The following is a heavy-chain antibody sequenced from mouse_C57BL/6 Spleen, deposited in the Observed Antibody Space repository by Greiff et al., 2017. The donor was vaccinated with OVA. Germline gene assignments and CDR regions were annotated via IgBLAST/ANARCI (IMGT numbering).Heavy chain of an antibody. D-gene: IGHD2-3*01. Sequence: EVQLQQSGPELVKPGASVKISCKASGYSFTGYYMNWVKQSPEKSLEWIGEINPSTGGTTYNQKFKAKATLTVDKSSSTAYMQLKSLTSEDSAVYYCARGDDGYYDYYAMDYWGQGTSVTVSS. CDR1: GYSFTGYY. CDR3: ARGDDGYYDYYAMDY. V-gene: IGHV1-42*01. CDR2: INPSTGGT. J-gene: IGHJ4*01.